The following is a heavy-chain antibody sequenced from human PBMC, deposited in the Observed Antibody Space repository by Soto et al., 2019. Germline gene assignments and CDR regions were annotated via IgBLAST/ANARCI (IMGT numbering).Heavy chain of an antibody. D-gene: IGHD5-12*01. Sequence: GGTFSSYSISWVRQAPGQGLEWMGGIIPIFGTANYAQKFQGRVTITADESTSTAYMELSSLRSEDTAVYYCAREGSGYLISDYYGMDVWGQGTTVTVSS. CDR3: AREGSGYLISDYYGMDV. CDR1: GGTFSSYS. J-gene: IGHJ6*02. V-gene: IGHV1-69*01. CDR2: IIPIFGTA.